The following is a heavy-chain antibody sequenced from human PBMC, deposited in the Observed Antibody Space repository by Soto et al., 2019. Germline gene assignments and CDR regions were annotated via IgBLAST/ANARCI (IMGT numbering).Heavy chain of an antibody. D-gene: IGHD6-13*01. Sequence: QVQLVQSGAEVKKPGASVKVSCKASGYTFTSYGISWVRQAPGQGPEWMGWISTNNGNTNYAQKIRGRVTMTTDTNTSTAYMEVRGLRSDDTAEYYCARHTSSWPFDYWGQGTLVTVSS. CDR1: GYTFTSYG. CDR2: ISTNNGNT. J-gene: IGHJ4*02. V-gene: IGHV1-18*01. CDR3: ARHTSSWPFDY.